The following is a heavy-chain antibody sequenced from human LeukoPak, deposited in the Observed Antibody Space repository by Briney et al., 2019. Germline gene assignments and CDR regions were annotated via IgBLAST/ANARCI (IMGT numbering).Heavy chain of an antibody. D-gene: IGHD5-12*01. CDR2: ISSNGGST. CDR1: GFTFSSYA. V-gene: IGHV3-64*01. CDR3: ARALIVAADTGAFDI. Sequence: QPGGSLRLSCAASGFTFSSYAMHWVRQAPGKGLEYDSAISSNGGSTYYANSVKGRFTISRDNSKNTLYLQMGSLRAEDMAVYYCARALIVAADTGAFDIWGQGTMVTVSS. J-gene: IGHJ3*02.